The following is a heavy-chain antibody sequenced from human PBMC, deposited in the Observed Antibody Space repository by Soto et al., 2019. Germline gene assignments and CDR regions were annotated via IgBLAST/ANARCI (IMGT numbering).Heavy chain of an antibody. V-gene: IGHV4-59*01. D-gene: IGHD3-16*02. CDR2: IYYSGST. J-gene: IGHJ4*02. CDR1: GGSISSYY. Sequence: LSLTCTVSGGSISSYYWSWIRQPPGKRLEWIGYIYYSGSTNYNPSLKSRVTISVDTSKNQFSLKLSSVTAADTAVYYCAGGIRAYDYVWGSYHYLFDYWGQGTLVTVSS. CDR3: AGGIRAYDYVWGSYHYLFDY.